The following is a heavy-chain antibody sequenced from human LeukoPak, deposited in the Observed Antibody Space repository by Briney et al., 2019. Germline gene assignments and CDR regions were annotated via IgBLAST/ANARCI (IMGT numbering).Heavy chain of an antibody. Sequence: TGGSLTLSCTASGFTFSDSWMSWVRQAPGKGLEWVSAISGSGGSTYYADSVKGRFTISRDNSKNTLYLQMNSLRAEDTAVYYCAKGYCSSTSCYQGYYYMDVWGKGTTVTVSS. CDR2: ISGSGGST. J-gene: IGHJ6*03. CDR3: AKGYCSSTSCYQGYYYMDV. V-gene: IGHV3-23*01. D-gene: IGHD2-2*01. CDR1: GFTFSDSW.